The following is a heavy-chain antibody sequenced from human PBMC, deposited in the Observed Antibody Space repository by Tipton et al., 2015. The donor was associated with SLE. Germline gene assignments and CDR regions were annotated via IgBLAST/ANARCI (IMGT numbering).Heavy chain of an antibody. D-gene: IGHD4-11*01. CDR3: ARIQFDAFDI. CDR2: IYSDGRT. CDR1: GFTVSTNY. V-gene: IGHV3-66*01. J-gene: IGHJ3*02. Sequence: SLRLSCAASGFTVSTNYMTWVRQAPGKGLEWVSLIYSDGRTFYADSVKGKFIISRDTSKNTLYLQMDSLRAEGTAVYYCARIQFDAFDIWGQGTMVTVSS.